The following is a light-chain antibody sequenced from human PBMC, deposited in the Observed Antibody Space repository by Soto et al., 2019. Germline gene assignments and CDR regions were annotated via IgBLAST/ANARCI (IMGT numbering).Light chain of an antibody. CDR3: QHYTNWPLT. Sequence: EIVMTQSPATLSVSPGERATLSCRASHSVSSRLAWYQQKPGQAPRLLIYGASTRATGLPARFIGSGSGTEFTLTISSLQSEDLAVYYCQHYTNWPLTFGGGTKVEIK. CDR1: HSVSSR. CDR2: GAS. V-gene: IGKV3-15*01. J-gene: IGKJ4*01.